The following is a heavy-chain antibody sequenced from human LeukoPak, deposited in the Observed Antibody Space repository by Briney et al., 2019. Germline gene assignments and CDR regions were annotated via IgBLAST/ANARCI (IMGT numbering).Heavy chain of an antibody. CDR3: ARYVVYGSGKYYFDY. J-gene: IGHJ4*02. D-gene: IGHD3-10*01. CDR2: INYSGST. V-gene: IGHV4-39*01. Sequence: PSETLCLTCTASGGTVSSTTYYWSWIRQPPGKGLEWIASINYSGSTYYNPSLKSRVTISVDTSENQFSLKLSSVTGADTAVYYCARYVVYGSGKYYFDYWGQGTLVTVSS. CDR1: GGTVSSTTYY.